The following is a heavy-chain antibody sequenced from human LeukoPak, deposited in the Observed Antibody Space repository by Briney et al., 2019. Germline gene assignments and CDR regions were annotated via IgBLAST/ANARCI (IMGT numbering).Heavy chain of an antibody. Sequence: PSETLSLTCTVSGGSISSGSYSWTWIRQAPGKGLEWIGYMFQSGNTQYNPSLKGRAIISVDRSRDQFSLKLRSMTAADTGVYFCARGDTAYYSDAFDVWGQGTMVTVSS. D-gene: IGHD1-26*01. J-gene: IGHJ3*01. V-gene: IGHV4-30-2*01. CDR3: ARGDTAYYSDAFDV. CDR2: MFQSGNT. CDR1: GGSISSGSYS.